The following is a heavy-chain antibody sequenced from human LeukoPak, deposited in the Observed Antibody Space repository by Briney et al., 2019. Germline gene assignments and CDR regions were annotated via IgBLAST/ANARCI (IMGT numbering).Heavy chain of an antibody. Sequence: GGSLRLSCAASGFSFSSYWMSWVRQAPGKGPEWVANINQDGSEENYVDSAKGRFTISRDGAKNSLYLQMNSLRAEDTAMYYCALAVGWELGYWGQGTLVTVSS. V-gene: IGHV3-7*01. CDR2: INQDGSEE. J-gene: IGHJ4*02. D-gene: IGHD1-26*01. CDR3: ALAVGWELGY. CDR1: GFSFSSYW.